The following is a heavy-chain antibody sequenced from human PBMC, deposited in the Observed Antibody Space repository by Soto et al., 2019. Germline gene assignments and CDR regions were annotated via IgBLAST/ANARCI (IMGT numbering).Heavy chain of an antibody. CDR1: GGSFRTVP. V-gene: IGHV1-69*13. CDR3: ASGKFGTHFFDY. CDR2: ITPVFGTA. Sequence: SVKVSCKASGGSFRTVPFSWVRQAPGQGLEWMGGITPVFGTANYAQKFQGRVTITADESTTTAYMELNSLRCEDTAIYFCASGKFGTHFFDYWGQGTQVTVSS. J-gene: IGHJ4*02. D-gene: IGHD3-10*01.